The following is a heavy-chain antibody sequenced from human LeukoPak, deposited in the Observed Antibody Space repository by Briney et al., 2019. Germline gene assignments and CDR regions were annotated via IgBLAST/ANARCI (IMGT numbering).Heavy chain of an antibody. CDR1: GLTVSRNY. CDR3: AKDSGYNFGSASPGAFDN. CDR2: ISWNSGRI. V-gene: IGHV3-9*01. D-gene: IGHD3-10*01. J-gene: IGHJ4*02. Sequence: GGSLRLSCAASGLTVSRNYMSWVRQAPGKGLEWVSGISWNSGRIGYVDSVKGRFTISRDNVKNSLYLQMNSLRAEDTALYYCAKDSGYNFGSASPGAFDNWGQGILVTVSS.